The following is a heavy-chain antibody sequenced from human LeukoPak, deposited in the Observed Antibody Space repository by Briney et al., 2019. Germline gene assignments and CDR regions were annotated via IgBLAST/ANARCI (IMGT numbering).Heavy chain of an antibody. CDR1: GYTFTSYG. Sequence: GASVKVSCKASGYTFTSYGISWVRQAPGQGLEWMGWISVCNGNTNSAQKLQGRVTMTTDTSTSTAYMELRSLRSDDTAVYYCAREVRVYSSDWANWFDPWGQGTMVTVSS. CDR2: ISVCNGNT. V-gene: IGHV1-18*01. CDR3: AREVRVYSSDWANWFDP. D-gene: IGHD6-25*01. J-gene: IGHJ5*01.